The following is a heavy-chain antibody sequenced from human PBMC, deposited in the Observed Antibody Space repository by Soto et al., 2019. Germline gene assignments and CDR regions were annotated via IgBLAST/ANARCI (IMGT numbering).Heavy chain of an antibody. CDR2: IIPIFGTA. Sequence: QVQLVQSGAEVKKPGSSVKVSCKASGGTFSSYAISWVRQAPGQGLEWMGGIIPIFGTANYAQKFQGRVTITADKSTSTAYMERSSLRSEDKAVYYCARDQRSGYPGWYFDLWGRGTLVTVSS. V-gene: IGHV1-69*06. D-gene: IGHD3-3*01. J-gene: IGHJ2*01. CDR1: GGTFSSYA. CDR3: ARDQRSGYPGWYFDL.